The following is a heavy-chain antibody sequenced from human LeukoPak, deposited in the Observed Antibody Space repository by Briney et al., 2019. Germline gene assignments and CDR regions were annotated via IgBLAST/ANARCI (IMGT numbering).Heavy chain of an antibody. Sequence: RGSLRLSCAASGFTFSSYEMNWVRQAPGKGLEWVSYISSSGSTIYYADSVKGRFTISRDNAKNSLYLQMNSLRAEDTPVDYCARGLFSYYYDSSGYELDYWGQGTLVTVSS. J-gene: IGHJ4*02. CDR3: ARGLFSYYYDSSGYELDY. D-gene: IGHD3-22*01. CDR1: GFTFSSYE. CDR2: ISSSGSTI. V-gene: IGHV3-48*03.